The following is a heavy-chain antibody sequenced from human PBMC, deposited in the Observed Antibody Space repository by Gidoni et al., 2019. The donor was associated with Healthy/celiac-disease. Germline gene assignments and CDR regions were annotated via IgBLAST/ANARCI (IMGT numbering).Heavy chain of an antibody. Sequence: EVQLVGSGGGLVNPGGSLRLPCAASGSPSSNAWMGWVGQAAGKGLEWVGRIKSKTDGGTTDYAAPVKGRFTISRDDSKNTLYLQMNSLKTEDTAVYYCTTGGLDNYGMDVWGQGTTVTVSS. CDR2: IKSKTDGGTT. J-gene: IGHJ6*02. CDR1: GSPSSNAW. D-gene: IGHD3-10*01. V-gene: IGHV3-15*01. CDR3: TTGGLDNYGMDV.